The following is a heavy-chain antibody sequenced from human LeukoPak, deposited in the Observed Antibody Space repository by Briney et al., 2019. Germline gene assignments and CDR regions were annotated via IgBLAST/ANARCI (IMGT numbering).Heavy chain of an antibody. D-gene: IGHD3-10*01. Sequence: GGSLRLSCAASGFTFSSYAMSWGRQAPGKGLEWVSGISGSGSSTYYADSVKGRFTIARDNSRNTLYLQMNSLRAEDTAVYYCAKDRVLLWFGEYYFDHWGPGTPVTVSS. CDR1: GFTFSSYA. CDR2: ISGSGSST. V-gene: IGHV3-23*01. CDR3: AKDRVLLWFGEYYFDH. J-gene: IGHJ4*02.